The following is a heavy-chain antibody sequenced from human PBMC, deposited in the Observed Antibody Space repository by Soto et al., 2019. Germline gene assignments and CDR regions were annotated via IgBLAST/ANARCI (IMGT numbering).Heavy chain of an antibody. J-gene: IGHJ5*02. V-gene: IGHV3-21*01. CDR3: AKLPWGVAPS. D-gene: IGHD3-16*01. CDR2: ISSSSSYI. Sequence: PGGSLRLSCAASGFTFSSYSMNWVRQAPGKGLEWVSSISSSSSYIYYADSVKGRFTISRDNAKNTVYLQMNSLEAEDTAVYYCAKLPWGVAPSWGQGTLVTVSS. CDR1: GFTFSSYS.